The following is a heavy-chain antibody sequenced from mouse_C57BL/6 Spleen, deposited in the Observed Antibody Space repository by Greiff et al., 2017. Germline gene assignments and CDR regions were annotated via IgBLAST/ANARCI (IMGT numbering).Heavy chain of an antibody. J-gene: IGHJ2*01. D-gene: IGHD1-1*01. CDR1: GYTFTSYW. V-gene: IGHV1-61*01. Sequence: VQLQQSGAELVRPGSSVKLSCKASGYTFTSYWMDWVKQRPGQGLEWIGNIYPSDSETHYNQKFKDKATLTVDKSSSTAYLQLSSLTSEDSAVYYCARRGYYYGSSYDDYWGQGTTLTVSS. CDR2: IYPSDSET. CDR3: ARRGYYYGSSYDDY.